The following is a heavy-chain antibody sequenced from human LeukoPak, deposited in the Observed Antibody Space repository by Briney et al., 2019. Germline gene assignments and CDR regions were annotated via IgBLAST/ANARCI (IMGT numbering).Heavy chain of an antibody. CDR2: IIPIIGIA. V-gene: IGHV1-69*04. D-gene: IGHD3-22*01. CDR1: GGTFSSYA. Sequence: SVTVSFTASGGTFSSYAISWVRQAPGQGPEGMGRIIPIIGIANYAQKIQGRVMITADNSKSTAYLELSSLKAESAAGASCSYNPFHGGYSGRENYYGIDVWGEGTTVTVSS. J-gene: IGHJ6*04. CDR3: SYNPFHGGYSGRENYYGIDV.